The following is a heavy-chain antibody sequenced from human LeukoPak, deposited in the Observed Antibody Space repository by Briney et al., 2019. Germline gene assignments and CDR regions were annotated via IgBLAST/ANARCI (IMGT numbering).Heavy chain of an antibody. D-gene: IGHD5-24*01. CDR3: AKDPQRWLQLTTFDY. J-gene: IGHJ4*02. Sequence: GGSLRLSCAASGFTFSSYGVHWVRQAPGKGLEWVAVISYDGSNKYYADSVKGRFTISRDNSKNTLYLQMNSLRVEDTAVYYCAKDPQRWLQLTTFDYWGQGTLVTVSS. CDR2: ISYDGSNK. CDR1: GFTFSSYG. V-gene: IGHV3-30*18.